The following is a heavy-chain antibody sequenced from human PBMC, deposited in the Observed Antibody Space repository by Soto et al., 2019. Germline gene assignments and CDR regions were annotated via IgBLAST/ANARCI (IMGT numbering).Heavy chain of an antibody. D-gene: IGHD3-22*01. CDR3: ARAQDYYDSSGFWNNWFDP. V-gene: IGHV4-59*01. CDR1: GGSISSYY. J-gene: IGHJ5*02. CDR2: IYYSGST. Sequence: QVQLQESGPGLVKPSETLSLTCTVSGGSISSYYWSWIRQPPGKGLEWIGYIYYSGSTNYNPSLKSRVTRSVDTSKNQFSLKLSSVTAADTAVYYCARAQDYYDSSGFWNNWFDPWGQGTLVTVSS.